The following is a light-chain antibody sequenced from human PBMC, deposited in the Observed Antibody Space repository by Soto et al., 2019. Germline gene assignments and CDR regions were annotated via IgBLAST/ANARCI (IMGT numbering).Light chain of an antibody. CDR1: NTDVGGYNY. CDR2: EVR. J-gene: IGLJ6*01. Sequence: QSALTQPASVSGSPGQSITVSCTGTNTDVGGYNYVSWYQHRPGKAPRLMIYEVRNRLSGVSNRFSGSKSGNTASLTISGLQSEDEADYSCTSYTPTGALVFGSGTKVTVL. CDR3: TSYTPTGALV. V-gene: IGLV2-14*01.